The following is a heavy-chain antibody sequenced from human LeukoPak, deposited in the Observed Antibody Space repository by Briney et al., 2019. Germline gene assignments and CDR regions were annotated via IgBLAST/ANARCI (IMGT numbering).Heavy chain of an antibody. CDR3: ARVVPPTDYGSGSWDPYYFDY. D-gene: IGHD3-10*01. V-gene: IGHV3-7*03. CDR1: GFTFSNYW. Sequence: PGGSLRLSCAASGFTFSNYWMHWVRHAPGKGLEWVANTKQDGSEKYYVDSVKGRFTISRDNAKNSLYLQMNSLRAEDTAVYYCARVVPPTDYGSGSWDPYYFDYWGQGTLVTVSS. CDR2: TKQDGSEK. J-gene: IGHJ4*02.